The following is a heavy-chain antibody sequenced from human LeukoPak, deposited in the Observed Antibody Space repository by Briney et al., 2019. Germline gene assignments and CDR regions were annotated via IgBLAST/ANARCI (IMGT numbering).Heavy chain of an antibody. J-gene: IGHJ4*02. CDR1: GFTFSSYW. CDR2: INSDGSST. Sequence: GGSLRLSCAASGFTFSSYWMHWVRQAPGKGLVWVSRINSDGSSTSYADSVKGRFTISRDNAKNTLYLQMNSLRAEDTAVYYRARSDYYYDSSGYYVRYWGQGTLVTVSS. V-gene: IGHV3-74*01. D-gene: IGHD3-22*01. CDR3: ARSDYYYDSSGYYVRY.